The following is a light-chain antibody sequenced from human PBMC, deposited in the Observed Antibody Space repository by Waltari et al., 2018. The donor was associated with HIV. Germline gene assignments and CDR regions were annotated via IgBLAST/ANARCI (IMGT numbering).Light chain of an antibody. J-gene: IGLJ2*01. CDR1: SSNIANNY. V-gene: IGLV1-51*01. CDR3: GTWDTSLSAGV. Sequence: QSVLTQPPAVSAAPGQTVTISCSGSSSNIANNYVSWYQQLPGTAPKLLIYDNNRRASGIPERFSGSKSGTSATLAIAGLQTGDEADYYCGTWDTSLSAGVFGGGTKVTVL. CDR2: DNN.